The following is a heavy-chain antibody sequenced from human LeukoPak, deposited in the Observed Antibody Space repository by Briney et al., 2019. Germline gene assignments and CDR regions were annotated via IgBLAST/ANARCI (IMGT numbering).Heavy chain of an antibody. Sequence: GRSLRLSCAASGFTFSSYGMHWVRQAPGKGLEWVAVISYDGSNKYYADSVKGRFTISRDNSKNTLYLQMNSLRAEDTAVYYCARGGIAAAGMGWFDPWGQGTLVTVSP. V-gene: IGHV3-30*03. CDR3: ARGGIAAAGMGWFDP. D-gene: IGHD6-13*01. CDR1: GFTFSSYG. J-gene: IGHJ5*02. CDR2: ISYDGSNK.